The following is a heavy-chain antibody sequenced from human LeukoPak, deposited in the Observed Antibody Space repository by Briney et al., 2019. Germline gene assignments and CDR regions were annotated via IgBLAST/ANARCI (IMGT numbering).Heavy chain of an antibody. CDR3: ARSNSYGYVRTMDV. Sequence: GGSLRLSCVASGFPFSSYWMTWVRQAPGKGLEWVSSISSSSSYIYYADSVKGRFTISRDNAKNSLYLQMNSLRAEDTAVYYCARSNSYGYVRTMDVWGQGTTVTVSS. J-gene: IGHJ6*02. V-gene: IGHV3-21*04. CDR2: ISSSSSYI. CDR1: GFPFSSYW. D-gene: IGHD5-18*01.